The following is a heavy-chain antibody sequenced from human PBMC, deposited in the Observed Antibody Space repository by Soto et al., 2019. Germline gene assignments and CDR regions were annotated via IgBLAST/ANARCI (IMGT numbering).Heavy chain of an antibody. CDR1: GGSISSYY. Sequence: QVQLQESGPGLVKPSETLSLTCTASGGSISSYYWSWIRQPPGKGLEWIGYIYYSGSTNYNPSLKSRATISVDTSKNQCSLKLSSVTAADTAVYYCARDSSLRNHDAFDIWGQGTMVTVSS. CDR3: ARDSSLRNHDAFDI. D-gene: IGHD6-6*01. CDR2: IYYSGST. J-gene: IGHJ3*02. V-gene: IGHV4-59*01.